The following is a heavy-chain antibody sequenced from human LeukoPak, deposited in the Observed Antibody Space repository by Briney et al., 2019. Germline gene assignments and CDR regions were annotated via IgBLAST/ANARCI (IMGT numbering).Heavy chain of an antibody. J-gene: IGHJ6*03. Sequence: AASVKVSCKASGYTFSSYDINWVRQATRQGLEWMGWMNPNSGNTGYAQKFQGRITISRNTSISTAYMELSSLRFEDTAVYYCARGYSSGWQGVDFMDVWGKGTTVTISS. V-gene: IGHV1-8*01. CDR3: ARGYSSGWQGVDFMDV. CDR2: MNPNSGNT. D-gene: IGHD6-19*01. CDR1: GYTFSSYD.